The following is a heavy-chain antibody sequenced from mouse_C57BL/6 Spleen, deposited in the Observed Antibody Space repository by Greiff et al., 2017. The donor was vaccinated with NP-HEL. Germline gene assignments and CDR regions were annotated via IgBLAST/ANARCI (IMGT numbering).Heavy chain of an antibody. CDR2: IHPNSGST. J-gene: IGHJ3*01. V-gene: IGHV1-64*01. D-gene: IGHD1-1*01. CDR3: ARGDYGSSYEAY. Sequence: VQLQQPGAELVKPGASVKLSCKASGYTFPSYWMHWVKQRPGQGLEWIGMIHPNSGSTNYNEKFKSKATLTVDKSSSTAYMQLSSLTSDDAAVYYCARGDYGSSYEAYWGQGTLVTVSA. CDR1: GYTFPSYW.